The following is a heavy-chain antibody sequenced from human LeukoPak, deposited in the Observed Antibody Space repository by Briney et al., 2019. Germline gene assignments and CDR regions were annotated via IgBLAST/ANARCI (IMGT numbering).Heavy chain of an antibody. CDR3: ARIWRSGVRWFEIIDY. D-gene: IGHD3-10*01. J-gene: IGHJ4*02. CDR2: IDWDDDK. Sequence: GSGPTLVNPPQTLTLTCTFSGFSLSTRGMCVSWIRQPPGKALEWLARIDWDDDKYYSTSLKTRLTISNDTSKNQVALTMTNMDPVDTAAYYCARIWRSGVRWFEIIDYWGQGTLVTVSS. V-gene: IGHV2-70*11. CDR1: GFSLSTRGMC.